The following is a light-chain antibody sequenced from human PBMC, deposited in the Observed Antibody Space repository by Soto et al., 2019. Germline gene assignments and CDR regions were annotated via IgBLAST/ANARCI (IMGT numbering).Light chain of an antibody. Sequence: DIVLTQSPGTLSLSAGERATLSCRASQSVTSDYLAWYQQKPGQAPRLLIYDVSTRATGIPDRFSASGSGTDFTLAINRLEREDFAVYYCQQYGSSPGYSFGQGTKLEIK. CDR1: QSVTSDY. V-gene: IGKV3-20*01. CDR3: QQYGSSPGYS. J-gene: IGKJ2*03. CDR2: DVS.